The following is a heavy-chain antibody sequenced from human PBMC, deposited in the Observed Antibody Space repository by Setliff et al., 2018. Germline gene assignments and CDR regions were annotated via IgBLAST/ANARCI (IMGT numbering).Heavy chain of an antibody. CDR1: GYTFTGYF. D-gene: IGHD4-17*01. Sequence: ASVKVSCKASGYTFTGYFIHWVRQAPGQGLEWMGWINPNSGGTNYAQKFQGRVTMTRDTSINTAYMELSRLRSDDTAVYSCARSRLYGGWFDPWGQGTLVTVSS. CDR3: ARSRLYGGWFDP. CDR2: INPNSGGT. V-gene: IGHV1-2*02. J-gene: IGHJ5*02.